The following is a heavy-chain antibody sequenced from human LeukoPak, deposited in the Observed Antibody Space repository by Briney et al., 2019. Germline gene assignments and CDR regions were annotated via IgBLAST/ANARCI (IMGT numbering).Heavy chain of an antibody. CDR1: GYTFTSYY. V-gene: IGHV1-46*01. Sequence: ASVKVSCTASGYTFTSYYMHWVRQAPGQGLEWMGIINPSGGSTSYAQKFQGRVTMTRDTSTSTVYMELSSLRSEDTALYYCATPLDYYDSSGHHQGGDWGQGTLVTVSS. CDR3: ATPLDYYDSSGHHQGGD. D-gene: IGHD3-22*01. J-gene: IGHJ4*02. CDR2: INPSGGST.